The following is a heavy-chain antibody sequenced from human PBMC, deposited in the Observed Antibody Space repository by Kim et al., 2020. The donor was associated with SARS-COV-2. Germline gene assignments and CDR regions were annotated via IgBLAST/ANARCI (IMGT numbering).Heavy chain of an antibody. D-gene: IGHD4-17*01. CDR3: ERLRTTSY. CDR1: GDSITSNIYY. V-gene: IGHV4-39*01. J-gene: IGHJ4*02. CDR2: AYYSGST. Sequence: SETLSLTCTVSGDSITSNIYYWGWIRQPPGKGLEWIGSAYYSGSTYYNPSLKSRVTISVDTSKNQFSLNLTSVTAEDTAVYYCERLRTTSYWGQGTLVTVSS.